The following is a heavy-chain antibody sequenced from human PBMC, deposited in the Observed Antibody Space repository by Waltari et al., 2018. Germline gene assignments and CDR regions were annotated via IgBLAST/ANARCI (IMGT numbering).Heavy chain of an antibody. CDR3: ASSGSYFHFDY. D-gene: IGHD1-26*01. CDR1: GFTVRSNY. V-gene: IGHV3-53*01. J-gene: IGHJ4*02. Sequence: EVQLVASGGGLIQPGGSLRLSCAASGFTVRSNYMSWVRQAPGKGLEWVSVIYSGGSTDYADSVKGRFTISRDKSKNTLYLQMNSLRAEDTAVYYCASSGSYFHFDYWGQGTLVTVSS. CDR2: IYSGGST.